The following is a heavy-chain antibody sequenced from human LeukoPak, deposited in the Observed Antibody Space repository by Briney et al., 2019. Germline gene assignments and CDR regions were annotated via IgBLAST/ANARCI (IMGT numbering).Heavy chain of an antibody. Sequence: SETLSLTCTVSGGSISSSSYYWGWIRQPPGKGLEWIGSIYYSGSTYYNPSLKSRVTISVDTSTNQFSLKLSSVTAADTAVYYCARLVYDFWSGYPLFDYWGQGTLVTVSS. D-gene: IGHD3-3*01. CDR2: IYYSGST. CDR3: ARLVYDFWSGYPLFDY. V-gene: IGHV4-39*01. CDR1: GGSISSSSYY. J-gene: IGHJ4*02.